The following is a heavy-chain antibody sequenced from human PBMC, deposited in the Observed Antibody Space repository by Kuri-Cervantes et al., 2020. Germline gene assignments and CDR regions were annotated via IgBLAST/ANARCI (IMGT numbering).Heavy chain of an antibody. V-gene: IGHV1-69*06. CDR1: GYTFTSYA. J-gene: IGHJ5*02. CDR2: IIPITGTA. Sequence: SVKVSCKASGYTFTSYAMHWVRQAPGQRLEWMGEIIPITGTANYAQKIQGRPTITADTSTSTAYLEMSRLRSDDTAVYYCAREIAAAGIRWFDPWGQGTLVTVSS. CDR3: AREIAAAGIRWFDP. D-gene: IGHD6-13*01.